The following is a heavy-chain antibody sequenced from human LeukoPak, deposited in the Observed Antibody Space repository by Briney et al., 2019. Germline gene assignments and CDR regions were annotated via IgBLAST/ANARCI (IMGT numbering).Heavy chain of an antibody. CDR3: ARDRQYDFLSGYRNPDYYYYMDV. D-gene: IGHD3-3*01. V-gene: IGHV3-33*01. CDR2: IWYDGSNK. Sequence: HPGGSLRLACAASGFTLSSYGMHWVRQAPGKGLEREAVIWYDGSNKSYADSVKGRFTISRDNSKNTLYLQLNSLRAEDTAVYYCARDRQYDFLSGYRNPDYYYYMDVCGKGTTVTVSS. J-gene: IGHJ6*03. CDR1: GFTLSSYG.